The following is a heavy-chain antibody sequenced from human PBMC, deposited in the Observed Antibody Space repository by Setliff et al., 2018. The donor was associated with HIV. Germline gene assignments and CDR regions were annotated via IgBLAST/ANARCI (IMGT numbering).Heavy chain of an antibody. CDR1: GGSFSGYY. Sequence: SETLSLTCAVYGGSFSGYYWGWIRQPPGKGLEWIGSIYHSGNTYYNPSLKSRVIISVDMSKNQFSLKLTSVTAADTAVFYCARSVMTTTNYLDYWGPGTLVTVSS. CDR2: IYHSGNT. D-gene: IGHD4-4*01. J-gene: IGHJ4*02. CDR3: ARSVMTTTNYLDY. V-gene: IGHV4-38-2*01.